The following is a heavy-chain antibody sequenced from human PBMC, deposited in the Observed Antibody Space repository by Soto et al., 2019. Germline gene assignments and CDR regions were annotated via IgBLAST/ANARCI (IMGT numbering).Heavy chain of an antibody. Sequence: QVQLVQSGAEVKKPGSSVKVSCKASGGTFSSYAISWVRQAPGQGLEWMGGIIPIFGTANYAQKFQGRVTIPADKSMSTAYMELSSLRSDDTAVYYCARGGDSSGYYPPKWFDPWGQGTLVTVSS. CDR1: GGTFSSYA. CDR2: IIPIFGTA. D-gene: IGHD3-22*01. V-gene: IGHV1-69*06. J-gene: IGHJ5*02. CDR3: ARGGDSSGYYPPKWFDP.